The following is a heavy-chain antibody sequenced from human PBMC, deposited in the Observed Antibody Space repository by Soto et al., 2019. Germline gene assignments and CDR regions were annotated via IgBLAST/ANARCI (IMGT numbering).Heavy chain of an antibody. D-gene: IGHD4-17*01. CDR3: TRDSSPTVTADS. J-gene: IGHJ4*02. CDR2: MYSGGST. Sequence: EVQLVESGGGLVQPGGSLRLSCAAFGFTVSGSYMTWVRQAPGKGLEWVSVMYSGGSTYYADSVKARFTVSRDTSKNTLYLQMNNLRADDTAVYYCTRDSSPTVTADSWGQGTLVTVSS. CDR1: GFTVSGSY. V-gene: IGHV3-66*01.